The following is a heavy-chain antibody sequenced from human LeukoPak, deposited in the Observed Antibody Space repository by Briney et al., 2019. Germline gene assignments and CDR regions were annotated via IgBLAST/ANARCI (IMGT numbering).Heavy chain of an antibody. CDR2: IWYDGSNK. CDR1: GFTFSSYG. J-gene: IGHJ4*02. CDR3: AKDSYYGSGSYYFDY. Sequence: GGSLTLSCAASGFTFSSYGMHWVRQAPGKGLEWVAVIWYDGSNKYYADSVKGRFTISGDKSKNTLYLQMNSLRAEDTAVYYCAKDSYYGSGSYYFDYWGQGTLVTVSS. D-gene: IGHD3-10*01. V-gene: IGHV3-33*03.